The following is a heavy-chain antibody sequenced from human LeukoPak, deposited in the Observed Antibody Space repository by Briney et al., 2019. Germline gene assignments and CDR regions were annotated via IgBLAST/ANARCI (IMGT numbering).Heavy chain of an antibody. J-gene: IGHJ4*02. Sequence: TSETLSLTCTVSGXSIXXXSXXWXXXRXPXXKGXEWIGSIYYSGSTYYNPSLKSRVTISVDTSKNQFSLKLSSVTAADTAVYYCAATMVRYEGLSWGQGTLVTVSS. CDR2: IYYSGST. D-gene: IGHD3-10*01. CDR1: GXSIXXXSXX. CDR3: AATMVRYEGLS. V-gene: IGHV4-39*01.